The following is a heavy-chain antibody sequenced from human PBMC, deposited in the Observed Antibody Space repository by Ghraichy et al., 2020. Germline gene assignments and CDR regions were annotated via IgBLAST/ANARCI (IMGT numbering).Heavy chain of an antibody. J-gene: IGHJ4*02. D-gene: IGHD4-17*01. CDR2: IYYSGST. V-gene: IGHV4-59*01. CDR1: GGSISSYY. Sequence: SETLSLTCTVSGGSISSYYWSWIRQPPGKGLEWIGYIYYSGSTNYNPSLKSRVTISVDTSKNQFSLKLSSVTAADTAVYYCARLTTVTAFDYWGQGTLVTVSS. CDR3: ARLTTVTAFDY.